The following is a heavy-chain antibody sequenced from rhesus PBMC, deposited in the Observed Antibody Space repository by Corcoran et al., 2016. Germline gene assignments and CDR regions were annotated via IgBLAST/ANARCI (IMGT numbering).Heavy chain of an antibody. CDR2: INGNSGST. D-gene: IGHD1-32*01. V-gene: IGHV4-80*01. CDR3: ARESGEWEGFDV. Sequence: QVQLQESGPGLVKPSETLSLTCTVSGASISSNWWSWIRQPPGKGLEWIGEINGNSGSTNYNHSLKSGVTISKDASKNQFSLKLSSVTAADTAVYYCARESGEWEGFDVWGPGVLVTVSS. J-gene: IGHJ5-1*01. CDR1: GASISSNW.